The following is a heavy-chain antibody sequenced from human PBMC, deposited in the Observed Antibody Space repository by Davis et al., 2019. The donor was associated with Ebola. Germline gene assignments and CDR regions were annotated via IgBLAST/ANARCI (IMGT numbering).Heavy chain of an antibody. CDR1: GFTFSNYW. J-gene: IGHJ4*02. CDR2: INSDGSFI. V-gene: IGHV3-74*01. Sequence: GESLKISCAASGFTFSNYWMHWVRQAPGKGLVWVSRINSDGSFINYADFVEGRFTISRDYAKNTLYLQMNSLRAEDTAVYYCARLTTVTDYWGQGTLVTVSS. D-gene: IGHD4-17*01. CDR3: ARLTTVTDY.